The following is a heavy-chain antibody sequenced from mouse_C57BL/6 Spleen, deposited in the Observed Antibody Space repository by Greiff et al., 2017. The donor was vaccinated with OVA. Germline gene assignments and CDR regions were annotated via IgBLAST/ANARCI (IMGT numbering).Heavy chain of an antibody. CDR3: ARGGDYYDYDGGFDY. Sequence: VQLQQSGPGLVKPSQSLSLTCSVTGYSITSGYYWNWIRQFPGNKLEWMGYISYDGSNNYNPSLKNRISITRDTSKNQFFLKLNSVTTEDTATYYCARGGDYYDYDGGFDYWGQGTTLTVSS. CDR1: GYSITSGYY. V-gene: IGHV3-6*01. J-gene: IGHJ2*01. CDR2: ISYDGSN. D-gene: IGHD2-4*01.